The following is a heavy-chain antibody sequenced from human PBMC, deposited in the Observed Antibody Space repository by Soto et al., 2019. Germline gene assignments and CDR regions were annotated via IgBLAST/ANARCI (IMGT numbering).Heavy chain of an antibody. CDR3: ARAKDRLQLGGNYYYILDV. Sequence: QVHLVQSGAEVKKPGSSVKVSCKASGGTFSTSAISWVRQAPGQGLEWVGGIMPVFPTPDYAQNFQGRVTITADESTSTADLELTSLRADDTAVYYCARAKDRLQLGGNYYYILDVWGQGTAIDVSS. CDR1: GGTFSTSA. CDR2: IMPVFPTP. J-gene: IGHJ6*02. V-gene: IGHV1-69*12. D-gene: IGHD1-1*01.